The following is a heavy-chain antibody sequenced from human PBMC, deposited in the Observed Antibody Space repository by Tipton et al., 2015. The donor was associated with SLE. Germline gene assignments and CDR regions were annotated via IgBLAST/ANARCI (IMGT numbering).Heavy chain of an antibody. V-gene: IGHV4-59*01. Sequence: TLSLTCTVSGGSISSYYWTWIRQSPGKGLEWIGNIYYRGNTNYNPSLKSRVTISVDTSKNQFSLKLSSVTAADTAVYYCARAHTYYYESSGYYVGGYYFDYWGQGTLVTVSS. D-gene: IGHD3-22*01. J-gene: IGHJ4*02. CDR3: ARAHTYYYESSGYYVGGYYFDY. CDR1: GGSISSYY. CDR2: IYYRGNT.